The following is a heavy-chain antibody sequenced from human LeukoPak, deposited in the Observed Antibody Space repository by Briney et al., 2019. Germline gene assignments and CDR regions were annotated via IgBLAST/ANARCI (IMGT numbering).Heavy chain of an antibody. CDR3: AKVGSWYVGSSHYFDY. Sequence: GGSLRLSCAASGFTSSSYAMSWVRQAPGKGLEWVSAISGSGGSTYYADSVKGRFTISRDNSKNTLYLQMNSLRAEDTAVYYCAKVGSWYVGSSHYFDYWGQGTLVTVSS. D-gene: IGHD6-13*01. J-gene: IGHJ4*02. CDR1: GFTSSSYA. CDR2: ISGSGGST. V-gene: IGHV3-23*01.